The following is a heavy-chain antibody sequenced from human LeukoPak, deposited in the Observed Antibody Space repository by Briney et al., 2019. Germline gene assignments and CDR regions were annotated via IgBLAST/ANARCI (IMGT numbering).Heavy chain of an antibody. CDR3: AKYGGLITTVTEVDY. Sequence: GGSLRLSCAASGFTFSSYAMSWVRQAPGKGLEWVSAISGSGCSTYYADSVKGRFTISRDNSKNTLYLKMNSLRAEDTAVYSCAKYGGLITTVTEVDYWGQGTLVTVSS. V-gene: IGHV3-23*01. CDR1: GFTFSSYA. D-gene: IGHD4-17*01. CDR2: ISGSGCST. J-gene: IGHJ4*02.